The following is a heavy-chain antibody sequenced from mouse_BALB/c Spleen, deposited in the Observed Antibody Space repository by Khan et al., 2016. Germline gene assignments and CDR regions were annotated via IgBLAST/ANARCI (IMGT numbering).Heavy chain of an antibody. CDR1: GFTFSSFG. J-gene: IGHJ2*01. CDR2: ISSGGSVI. V-gene: IGHV5-17*02. Sequence: VQLLESGGGLVQPGGSRKLSCAASGFTFSSFGMHWVRQAPEKGLEWVAFISSGGSVIYYADTVKGRFTISRDNPKHTRFLQMTSIRSEDTAMYYCGRGDYWGQGTTLTVSS. CDR3: GRGDY.